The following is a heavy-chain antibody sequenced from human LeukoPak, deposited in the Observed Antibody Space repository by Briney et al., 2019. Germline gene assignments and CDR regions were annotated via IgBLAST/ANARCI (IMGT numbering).Heavy chain of an antibody. V-gene: IGHV3-30*02. CDR1: GFTFSSYG. CDR3: AKGDVVVPAAIGIGY. Sequence: GGSLRLSCAASGFTFSSYGMHWVRQAPGKGLEWVAFIRYDGSNKYYADSVKGRFTISRDNSKNTLYLQMNSLRAEDTAVYYCAKGDVVVPAAIGIGYWGQGTLVTVSS. J-gene: IGHJ4*02. CDR2: IRYDGSNK. D-gene: IGHD2-2*02.